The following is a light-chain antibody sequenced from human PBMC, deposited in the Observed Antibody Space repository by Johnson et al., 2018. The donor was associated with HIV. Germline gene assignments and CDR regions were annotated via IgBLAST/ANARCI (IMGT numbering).Light chain of an antibody. Sequence: QSVLTQPPSVSAAPGQKVTISCSGSSSNIGNNYVSWYQQLPGTAPKLLIYENNKRPSGIPDRFSGSKSGTSATLAITGLQTWDEADYYCGTWDSSLSAGGVFGTGTKVTVL. V-gene: IGLV1-51*02. CDR3: GTWDSSLSAGGV. CDR1: SSNIGNNY. CDR2: ENN. J-gene: IGLJ1*01.